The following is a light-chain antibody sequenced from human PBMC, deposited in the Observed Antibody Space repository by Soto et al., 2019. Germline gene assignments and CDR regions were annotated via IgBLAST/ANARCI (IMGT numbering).Light chain of an antibody. CDR1: SSDVGGYNF. CDR2: EVS. Sequence: QSALTQPASVSGSPGQSITISCTGTSSDVGGYNFVSWYQQHPGKAPKVMIYEVSNRPSGVSNRFSGSKSGNTAYLTISGLQAEDEADYYCISYTTSNPWVFGGGTKVTVL. J-gene: IGLJ3*02. V-gene: IGLV2-14*01. CDR3: ISYTTSNPWV.